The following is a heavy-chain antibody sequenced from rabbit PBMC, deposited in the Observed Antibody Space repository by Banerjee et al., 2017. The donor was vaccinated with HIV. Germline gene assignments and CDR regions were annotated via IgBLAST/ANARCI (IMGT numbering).Heavy chain of an antibody. CDR1: GFDFSSYG. D-gene: IGHD4-2*01. CDR2: IDPVFGST. CDR3: VREGLVVLDL. Sequence: QEQLVESGGGLVQPGGSLKLSCKASGFDFSSYGVSWVRQAPGKGLEWIGYIDPVFGSTYYASWVNGRFTISSHNAQNTLYLQLNSLTAADTATYFCVREGLVVLDLWGPGTLVTVS. V-gene: IGHV1S47*01. J-gene: IGHJ4*01.